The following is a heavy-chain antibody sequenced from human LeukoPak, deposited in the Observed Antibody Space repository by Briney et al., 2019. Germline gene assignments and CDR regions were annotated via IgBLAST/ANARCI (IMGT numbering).Heavy chain of an antibody. CDR2: IYPGDSDT. CDR1: GXSFTTYX. Sequence: SXXXSGXSFTTYXIGWXRQMPGKGLEWMGIIYPGDSDTRYSPSFQGQVTISADKSISTAYLQWSSLKASDTAMYYCARVPMDVWGKGTTVTVSS. CDR3: ARVPMDV. V-gene: IGHV5-51*01. J-gene: IGHJ6*03.